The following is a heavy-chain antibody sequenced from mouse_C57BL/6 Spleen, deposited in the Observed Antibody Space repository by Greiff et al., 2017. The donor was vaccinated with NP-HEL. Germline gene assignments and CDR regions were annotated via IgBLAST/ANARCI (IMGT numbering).Heavy chain of an antibody. CDR2: INYDGSST. Sequence: EVQLVESEGGLVQPGSSMKLSCTASGFTFSDYYMAWVRQVPEKGLEWVANINYDGSSTYYLDSLKSRFIISRDNAKNILYLQMSSLKSEDTASYYCARGDGYYDAMDYWGQGTSVTVSS. V-gene: IGHV5-16*01. CDR3: ARGDGYYDAMDY. CDR1: GFTFSDYY. J-gene: IGHJ4*01. D-gene: IGHD2-3*01.